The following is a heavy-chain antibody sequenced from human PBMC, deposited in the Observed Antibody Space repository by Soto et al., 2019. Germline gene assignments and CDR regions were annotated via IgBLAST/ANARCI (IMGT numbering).Heavy chain of an antibody. CDR3: ARVKTTVTTRGFDP. CDR2: INAGNGNT. J-gene: IGHJ5*02. D-gene: IGHD4-17*01. Sequence: QVQLVQSGAEVKKPGASVKVSCKASGYTFTSYAMHWVRQAPGQRLEWMGWINAGNGNTKYSQKFQGRVTITRDTSASTAYMELSSLRSEDTAVYYCARVKTTVTTRGFDPWGQGTLVTVSS. V-gene: IGHV1-3*01. CDR1: GYTFTSYA.